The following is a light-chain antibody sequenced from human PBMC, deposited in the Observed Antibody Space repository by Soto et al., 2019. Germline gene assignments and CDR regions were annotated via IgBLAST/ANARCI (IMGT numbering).Light chain of an antibody. CDR2: DVS. CDR1: INDVTAYYR. Sequence: QSALTQPPSVSGSPGQSVTISCSGTINDVTAYYRVSWYQKTPGTAPKLMIYDVSNRPSGVSNRFSASKSGNTASLFISGLQAEDEADYYCSSYTSDSSYVFGSGTKVTVL. J-gene: IGLJ1*01. V-gene: IGLV2-18*02. CDR3: SSYTSDSSYV.